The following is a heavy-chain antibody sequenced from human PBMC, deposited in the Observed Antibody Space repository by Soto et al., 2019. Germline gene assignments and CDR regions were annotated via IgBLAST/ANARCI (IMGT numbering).Heavy chain of an antibody. CDR3: ARPQFSGTYHDPFKI. J-gene: IGHJ3*02. CDR2: VYYGENT. CDR1: GGSISSGGYY. V-gene: IGHV4-39*02. D-gene: IGHD1-26*01. Sequence: SETLSLTCTVSGGSISSGGYYWSWIRQHPGKGLEWIGSVYYGENTYYNPSLKSRVTISVDTSKNLFSLNLSSVTAADTAMYYCARPQFSGTYHDPFKIWGPGTMVTV.